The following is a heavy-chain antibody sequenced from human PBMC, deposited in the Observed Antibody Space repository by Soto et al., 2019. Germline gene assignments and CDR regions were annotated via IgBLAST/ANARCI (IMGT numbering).Heavy chain of an antibody. CDR1: NGSILSSRYY. D-gene: IGHD2-15*01. CDR2: IYYSGST. CDR3: AALSGGSFVGGDAFDI. V-gene: IGHV4-39*01. J-gene: IGHJ3*02. Sequence: SLTGILGNGSILSSRYYWDWPREHPGKGLEWSGDIYYSGSTYYNPSLKTRVTISVDTSKNQFSLKLSSVTAADTAVYYCAALSGGSFVGGDAFDIWGQGTMVTVSS.